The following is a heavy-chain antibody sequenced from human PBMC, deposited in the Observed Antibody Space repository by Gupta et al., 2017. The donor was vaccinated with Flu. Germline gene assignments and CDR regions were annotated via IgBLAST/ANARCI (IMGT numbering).Heavy chain of an antibody. CDR2: INHSGST. J-gene: IGHJ5*02. CDR1: GGSFSGYY. D-gene: IGHD1-1*01. V-gene: IGHV4-34*01. Sequence: QVQLQQWGAGLLKPSETLSLTCAVYGGSFSGYYWSWIRQPPGKGLEWIGEINHSGSTNYNPSLKSRVTISVDTSKNQFSLKLSSVTAADTAVYYCARVVRYGVRLERPVSWFDPWGQGTLVTVSS. CDR3: ARVVRYGVRLERPVSWFDP.